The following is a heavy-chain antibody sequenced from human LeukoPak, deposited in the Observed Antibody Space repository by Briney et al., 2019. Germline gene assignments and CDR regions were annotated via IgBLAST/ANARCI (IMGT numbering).Heavy chain of an antibody. V-gene: IGHV3-7*01. D-gene: IGHD4-23*01. J-gene: IGHJ4*02. Sequence: GGSLRLSCAASGFTFSSYWMSWVRQAPGKGLEWVANIKQDGSEKYYVDSVKGRFTISRDNAKNSLYLQMNSLRAEDTAVYYCARAPDYGGFFWAFDYWGQGTLVTVSS. CDR2: IKQDGSEK. CDR3: ARAPDYGGFFWAFDY. CDR1: GFTFSSYW.